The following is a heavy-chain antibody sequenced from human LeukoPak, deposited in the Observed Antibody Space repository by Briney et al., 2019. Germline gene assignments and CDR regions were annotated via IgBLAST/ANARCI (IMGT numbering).Heavy chain of an antibody. J-gene: IGHJ6*03. D-gene: IGHD3-10*02. V-gene: IGHV4-38-2*02. CDR1: GYSISSGYY. CDR3: ARDSVRLEGLNYYYYMDV. CDR2: IYHSGST. Sequence: SETLSLPCTVSGYSISSGYYWGWIRHPPGQGLEWIGRIYHSGSTHYNPSLRSRVTISVGKSKNQFSLKLTSMTAADTAVYYCARDSVRLEGLNYYYYMDVWGKGTTVTVSS.